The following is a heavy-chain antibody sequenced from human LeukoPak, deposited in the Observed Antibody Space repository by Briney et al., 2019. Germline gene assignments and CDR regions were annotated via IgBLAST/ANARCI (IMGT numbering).Heavy chain of an antibody. CDR2: INPKSGGT. D-gene: IGHD3-3*01. CDR3: ARGPRIGVVMANDAFDI. V-gene: IGHV1-2*02. CDR1: GYTFTSYY. J-gene: IGHJ3*02. Sequence: ASVKVSCKASGYTFTSYYMHWVRQAPGQGLEWMGWINPKSGGTVYAQKFQGRVTMTRDTSSSTAYMELSRLRFDDTVVYYCARGPRIGVVMANDAFDIWGQGTMVTVSS.